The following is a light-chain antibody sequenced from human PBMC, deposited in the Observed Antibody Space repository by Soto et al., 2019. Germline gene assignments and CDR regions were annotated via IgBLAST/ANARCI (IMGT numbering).Light chain of an antibody. Sequence: DIQMTQSSSTLSASVGDRVTITCRASQSISSWLAWYQQKPGKAPKLLIYKAYSLESEVQSRFSGSGSRTEFTLTISSLQPDDFATYYCQQYNIYSGTFGQGTKLEIK. CDR2: KAY. CDR1: QSISSW. V-gene: IGKV1-5*03. J-gene: IGKJ2*01. CDR3: QQYNIYSGT.